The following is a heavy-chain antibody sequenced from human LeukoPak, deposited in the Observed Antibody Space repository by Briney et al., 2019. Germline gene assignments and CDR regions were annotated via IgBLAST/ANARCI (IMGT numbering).Heavy chain of an antibody. CDR2: IYSGGST. J-gene: IGHJ4*02. D-gene: IGHD3-22*01. CDR1: GFTFSSYS. CDR3: AREGYYDSSVN. Sequence: GGSLRLSCAASGFTFSSYSMNWVRQAPGKGLEWVSVIYSGGSTYYADSVKGRFTISRDNSKNTLYLQMNSLRAEDTAVYYCAREGYYDSSVNWGQGTLVTVSS. V-gene: IGHV3-53*01.